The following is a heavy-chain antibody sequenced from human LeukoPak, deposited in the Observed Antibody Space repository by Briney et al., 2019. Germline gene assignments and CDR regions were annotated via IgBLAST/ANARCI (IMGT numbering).Heavy chain of an antibody. V-gene: IGHV4-34*01. D-gene: IGHD5-18*01. CDR2: INHSGST. CDR1: GGSFSGYY. Sequence: SETLSLTCAVYGGSFSGYYWSWIRQPPGKGPEWIGEINHSGSTNYNPSLKSRVTISVDTSKNQFSLKLSSVTAADTAVYYCARAHAYSYGNYWGQGTLVTVSS. CDR3: ARAHAYSYGNY. J-gene: IGHJ4*02.